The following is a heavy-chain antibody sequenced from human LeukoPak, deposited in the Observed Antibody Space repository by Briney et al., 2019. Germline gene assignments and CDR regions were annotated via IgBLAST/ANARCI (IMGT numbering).Heavy chain of an antibody. D-gene: IGHD6-13*01. CDR1: GGSISSYY. CDR2: IYYSGST. CDR3: ARDFSSSWYGNNNWFDP. Sequence: PSETLSLTCTVSGGSISSYYWSWIRQPPGKGLEWIGYIYYSGSTNYNPSLKSRVTISVDTSKNQFSLKLSSVTAADTAVYYCARDFSSSWYGNNNWFDPWGQGTLVTVSS. V-gene: IGHV4-59*01. J-gene: IGHJ5*02.